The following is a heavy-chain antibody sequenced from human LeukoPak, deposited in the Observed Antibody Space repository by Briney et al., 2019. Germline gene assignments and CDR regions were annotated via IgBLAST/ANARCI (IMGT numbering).Heavy chain of an antibody. Sequence: PSETLSLTCTVSGGSISSYYWSWIRQPAGKGLEWIGRIYTSGSTNYNPSLKSRVTMSVDASKNQFSLKLGSVTAADTAVYYCARDEWELQFDYWGQGTLVTVSS. V-gene: IGHV4-4*07. CDR3: ARDEWELQFDY. D-gene: IGHD1-26*01. J-gene: IGHJ4*02. CDR2: IYTSGST. CDR1: GGSISSYY.